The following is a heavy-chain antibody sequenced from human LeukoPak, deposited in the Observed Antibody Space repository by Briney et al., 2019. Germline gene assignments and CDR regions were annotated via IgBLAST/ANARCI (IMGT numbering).Heavy chain of an antibody. V-gene: IGHV4-31*03. CDR3: ARVVVVPAKFDY. CDR2: IYYSGNT. Sequence: SETLSLTCTVSGGSISSGGYYWSWIRQHPGKGLEWIGYIYYSGNTYYNPSLKSRVTISVDTSKNQLSLKLSSVTAADTAVYYCARVVVVPAKFDYWGQGTLVTVSS. D-gene: IGHD2-2*01. CDR1: GGSISSGGYY. J-gene: IGHJ4*02.